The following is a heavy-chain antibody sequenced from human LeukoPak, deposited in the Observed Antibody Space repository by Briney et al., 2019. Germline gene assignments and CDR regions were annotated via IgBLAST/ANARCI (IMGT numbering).Heavy chain of an antibody. D-gene: IGHD6-13*01. J-gene: IGHJ4*02. V-gene: IGHV1-18*01. Sequence: ASVTVSFKASGYNFDKFGIAWVRQAPGQGLEWVGWINTHNGNTKYAQQYQGRVTMTTDTSTSTVYMELRSLRSDDTAVYFCARDTPQHLKRYDYWGQGTQVTVSS. CDR3: ARDTPQHLKRYDY. CDR1: GYNFDKFG. CDR2: INTHNGNT.